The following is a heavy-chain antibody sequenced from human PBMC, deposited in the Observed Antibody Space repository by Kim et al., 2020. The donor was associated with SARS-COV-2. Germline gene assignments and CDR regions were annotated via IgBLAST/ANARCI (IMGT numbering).Heavy chain of an antibody. CDR3: ARKDYYDSSGYHNYYYYSMGV. Sequence: ASVKVSCKASGYTFTSYYMHWVRQAPGQGLEWMGIINPSGGSTSYAQKFQGRVTMTRDTSTSTVYMELSSLRSEDTAVYYCARKDYYDSSGYHNYYYYSMGVWGQGTTVTVSS. CDR1: GYTFTSYY. D-gene: IGHD3-22*01. CDR2: INPSGGST. J-gene: IGHJ6*02. V-gene: IGHV1-46*01.